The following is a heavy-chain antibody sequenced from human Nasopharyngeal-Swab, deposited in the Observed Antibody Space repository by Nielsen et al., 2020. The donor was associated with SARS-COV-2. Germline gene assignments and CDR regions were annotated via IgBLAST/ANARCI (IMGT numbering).Heavy chain of an antibody. CDR2: IYFSGNT. CDR1: GGSISGNSQY. D-gene: IGHD3-3*01. Sequence: GSLRLSCTVSGGSISGNSQYWGWIRQPPGKGLEWIASIYFSGNTYYNPSLKSRVTISVDTSKNQFSLKLSSVTAADTAVYYCARAKEWLYYMDVWGKGTTVTVSS. J-gene: IGHJ6*03. CDR3: ARAKEWLYYMDV. V-gene: IGHV4-39*07.